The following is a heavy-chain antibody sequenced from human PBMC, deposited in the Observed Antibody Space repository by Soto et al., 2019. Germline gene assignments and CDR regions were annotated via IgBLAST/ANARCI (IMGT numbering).Heavy chain of an antibody. CDR3: VRDAADSGYAFDI. Sequence: QLVESGGGVVQPGRSLRLSCAASGFTFSRDAMHWVRQAPGKGLEWVAFIWYDGSNEYYADSVKGRAIISRDNSENTVYLQMNSLRGEDTAVYFCVRDAADSGYAFDIWGQGTMVTVSS. D-gene: IGHD3-10*01. J-gene: IGHJ3*02. CDR1: GFTFSRDA. CDR2: IWYDGSNE. V-gene: IGHV3-33*01.